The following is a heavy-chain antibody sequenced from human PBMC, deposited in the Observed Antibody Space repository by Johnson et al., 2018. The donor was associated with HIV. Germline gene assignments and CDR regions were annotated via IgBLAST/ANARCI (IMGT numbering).Heavy chain of an antibody. CDR2: ISYDGSNK. D-gene: IGHD3-16*01. Sequence: QVQLVESGGGMVQPGGSLRLSCAASAFTFSSYAMHWVRQAPGKGLEWVALISYDGSNKYYADSVKGRFTISRDNSKNTLYLQMNSLRAEDTAVFYCARGALGDWVDAFDSWGQGTMVTVSS. CDR3: ARGALGDWVDAFDS. J-gene: IGHJ3*02. CDR1: AFTFSSYA. V-gene: IGHV3-30-3*01.